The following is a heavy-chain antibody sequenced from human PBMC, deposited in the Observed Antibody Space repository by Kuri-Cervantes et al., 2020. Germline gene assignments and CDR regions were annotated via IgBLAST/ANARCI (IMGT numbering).Heavy chain of an antibody. CDR2: ISSSGSTI. Sequence: GESLKISCAASGFTFSNAWMSWVRQAPGKGLEWVSYISSSGSTIYYADSVKGRFTISRDNAKDSLYLQMNSLRAEDTAVYYCARGRIAAAGTLFDYWGQGTLVTVSS. V-gene: IGHV3-11*04. CDR1: GFTFSNAW. CDR3: ARGRIAAAGTLFDY. D-gene: IGHD6-13*01. J-gene: IGHJ4*02.